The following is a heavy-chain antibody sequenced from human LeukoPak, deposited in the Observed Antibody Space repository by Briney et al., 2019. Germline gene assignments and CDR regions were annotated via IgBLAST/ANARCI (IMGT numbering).Heavy chain of an antibody. CDR3: ARSAVTRAGVFDY. Sequence: SETLFLTCTVSGVSFSSYYWTWIRQPAGKGLEWLGRIYPGVRTYYSPSLEGRLTMSADTSKNQFSLNLRSMTAADTAVYFCARSAVTRAGVFDYWGRGILVTVSS. CDR2: IYPGVRT. J-gene: IGHJ4*02. D-gene: IGHD4-17*01. V-gene: IGHV4-4*07. CDR1: GVSFSSYY.